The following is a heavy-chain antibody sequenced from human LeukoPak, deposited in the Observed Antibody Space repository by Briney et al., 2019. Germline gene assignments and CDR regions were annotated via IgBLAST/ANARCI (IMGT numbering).Heavy chain of an antibody. Sequence: GGSLRLSCAASGFTFDDYGMSWVRQARGKGLEWVSGINWNGGSTGYADSVKGRFTISRDNAKNSLYLQMNSLRAEDTAVYYCARGDGGETTNGCYYFNYWGQGTLVTVSS. CDR3: ARGDGGETTNGCYYFNY. D-gene: IGHD2-8*01. CDR2: INWNGGST. V-gene: IGHV3-20*04. J-gene: IGHJ4*02. CDR1: GFTFDDYG.